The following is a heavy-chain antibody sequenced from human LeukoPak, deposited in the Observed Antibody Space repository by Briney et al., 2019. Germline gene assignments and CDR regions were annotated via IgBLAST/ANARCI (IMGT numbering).Heavy chain of an antibody. J-gene: IGHJ4*02. CDR1: GFMFSSYW. CDR3: ASRDKYEFDY. V-gene: IGHV3-7*01. D-gene: IGHD3-3*01. Sequence: GGSLRLSCAASGFMFSSYWMSWVRQAPGKGLEWVADIKKDGSTKYYVDSVKGRFTISRDNSKNTLYLQMNSLRTEDTAVYYCASRDKYEFDYWGQGTLVTVSS. CDR2: IKKDGSTK.